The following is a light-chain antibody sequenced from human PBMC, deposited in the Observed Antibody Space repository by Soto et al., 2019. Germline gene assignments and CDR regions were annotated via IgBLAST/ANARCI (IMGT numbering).Light chain of an antibody. CDR2: WAS. CDR3: QQHYSTPPT. J-gene: IGKJ4*01. V-gene: IGKV4-1*01. CDR1: QSVLYSSNNKNY. Sequence: DIVMTQSPDSLAVSLGERATINCKSSQSVLYSSNNKNYLAWYQQKPRQPPKLLISWASTREPGVPDRFSGSGCGTDFTLSISSLQAEDVAVYYCQQHYSTPPTFGGGTKVEIK.